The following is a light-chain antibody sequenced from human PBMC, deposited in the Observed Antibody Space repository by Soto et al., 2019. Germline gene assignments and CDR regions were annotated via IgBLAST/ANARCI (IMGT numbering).Light chain of an antibody. CDR2: VAS. J-gene: IGKJ2*01. Sequence: DIQMTQSPSSLSASVGDRVTITCRASQSISSDLNWYQQQPGKAPKVLIYVASSLESGVPSRFSGSGSGTDFTLTINSLQREDCATDFCQQTNSLPYTFGRGTKVEIK. CDR3: QQTNSLPYT. V-gene: IGKV1-39*01. CDR1: QSISSD.